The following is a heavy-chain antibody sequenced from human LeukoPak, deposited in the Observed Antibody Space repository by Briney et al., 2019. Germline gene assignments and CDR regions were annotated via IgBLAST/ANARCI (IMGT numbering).Heavy chain of an antibody. V-gene: IGHV4-61*01. CDR1: GGSVSSDSYY. CDR2: VYYSGRT. CDR3: VRETATSYYDSAGYYRQTEVFDV. Sequence: SETLSLTCTVSGGSVSSDSYYWTWIRQPPGKGLEWIGYVYYSGRTNYNPTLKSRVTISVDTSKNQFSLRLNPVTAADTALYYCVRETATSYYDSAGYYRQTEVFDVWGQGTKVAVSS. J-gene: IGHJ3*01. D-gene: IGHD3-22*01.